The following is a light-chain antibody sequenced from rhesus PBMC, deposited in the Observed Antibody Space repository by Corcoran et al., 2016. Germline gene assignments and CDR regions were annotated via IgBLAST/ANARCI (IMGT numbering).Light chain of an antibody. CDR1: QGISSY. Sequence: DIQMTQSPSSLSASVGDTVTITCRASQGISSYLNWFQQKQGKDPKLLVYDASNLESGVPSRFSGSGSGTDFTLTISSLQPEDFAAYYCLQHNSSPWPFGQGTKVKIK. V-gene: IGKV1-28*03. J-gene: IGKJ1*01. CDR3: LQHNSSPWP. CDR2: DAS.